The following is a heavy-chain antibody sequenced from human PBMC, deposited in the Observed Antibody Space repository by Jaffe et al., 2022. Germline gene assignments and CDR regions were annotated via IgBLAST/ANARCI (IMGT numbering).Heavy chain of an antibody. D-gene: IGHD1-26*01. J-gene: IGHJ4*02. CDR3: ARESEVGATLAY. V-gene: IGHV4-61*02. CDR1: GGSISSGSYY. CDR2: IYTSGST. Sequence: QVQLQESGPGLVKPSQTLSLTCTVSGGSISSGSYYWSWIRQPAGKGLEWIGRIYTSGSTNYNPSLKSRVTISVDTSKNQFSLKLSSVTAADTAVYYCARESEVGATLAYWGQGTLVTVSS.